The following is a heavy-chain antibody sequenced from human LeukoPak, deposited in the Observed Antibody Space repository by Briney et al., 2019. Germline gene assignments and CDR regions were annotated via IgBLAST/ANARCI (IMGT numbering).Heavy chain of an antibody. CDR2: IYHSGST. V-gene: IGHV4-30-2*01. J-gene: IGHJ4*02. D-gene: IGHD3-22*01. CDR3: ARQDDYYDSSGYIDY. Sequence: PSQTLSLTCTVSGGSISSGGYYWSWIRQPPGKGLEWIGYIYHSGSTYYNPSLKSRVTISVDRSKNQFSLKLSSVTAADTAVYYCARQDDYYDSSGYIDYWGQGTLVTVSS. CDR1: GGSISSGGYY.